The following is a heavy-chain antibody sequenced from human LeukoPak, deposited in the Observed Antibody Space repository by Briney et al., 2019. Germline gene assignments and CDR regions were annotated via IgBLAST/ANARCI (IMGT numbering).Heavy chain of an antibody. CDR2: ISGSDDGT. D-gene: IGHD2-15*01. Sequence: PGGSLRLSCAASGFTFSTYAMSWVRQIPGKGLEWVSAISGSDDGTYYADSVKGRFTISRDNSRNTLYLQMNTLRAEDTAVYFCAKSPVSSCRGSFCYPFDYWGQGNLVTVS. CDR1: GFTFSTYA. V-gene: IGHV3-23*01. J-gene: IGHJ4*02. CDR3: AKSPVSSCRGSFCYPFDY.